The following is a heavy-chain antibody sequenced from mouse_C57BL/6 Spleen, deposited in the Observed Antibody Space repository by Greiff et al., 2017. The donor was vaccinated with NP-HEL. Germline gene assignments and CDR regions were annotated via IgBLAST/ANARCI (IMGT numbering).Heavy chain of an antibody. CDR2: INPYNGGT. V-gene: IGHV1-19*01. CDR3: ARVGGGYSWFAY. Sequence: VQLQQSGPVLVKPGASVKMSCKASGYTFTDYYMNWVKQSHGKSLEWIGVINPYNGGTSYNQKFKGKATLTVDKSSSTAYMELNSLTSEDSAVYYCARVGGGYSWFAYWGQGTLVTVSA. CDR1: GYTFTDYY. D-gene: IGHD2-3*01. J-gene: IGHJ3*01.